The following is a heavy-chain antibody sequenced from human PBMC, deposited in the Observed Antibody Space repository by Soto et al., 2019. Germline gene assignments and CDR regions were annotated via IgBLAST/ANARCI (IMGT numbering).Heavy chain of an antibody. J-gene: IGHJ4*02. Sequence: PGGSLRLSCAASGFTFISYGMHWVLQAPGKGLEWVAVIWYDGSNKYYADSVKGRFTISRDNSKNTLYLQMNSLRAEDTALYYCARESFQPSYYDYIWGSYRAFDYWGQGALVTDSS. CDR1: GFTFISYG. CDR2: IWYDGSNK. D-gene: IGHD3-16*02. V-gene: IGHV3-33*01. CDR3: ARESFQPSYYDYIWGSYRAFDY.